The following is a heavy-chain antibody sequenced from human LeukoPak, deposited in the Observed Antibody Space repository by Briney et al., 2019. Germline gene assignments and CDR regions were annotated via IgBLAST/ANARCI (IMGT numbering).Heavy chain of an antibody. V-gene: IGHV3-11*01. J-gene: IGHJ3*02. Sequence: GGSLRLSCAASGFTFSDYYVSWIRQAPGKGLEWVSYISSSGSTIYYADSVKGRFTISRDNAKNSLYLQMNSLRAEDTAVYYCARGDYYDSSGYYYVGAFDIWGQGTMVTISS. CDR3: ARGDYYDSSGYYYVGAFDI. CDR1: GFTFSDYY. CDR2: ISSSGSTI. D-gene: IGHD3-22*01.